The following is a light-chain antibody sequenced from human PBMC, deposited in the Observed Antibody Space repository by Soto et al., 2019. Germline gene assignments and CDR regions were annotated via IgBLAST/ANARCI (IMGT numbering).Light chain of an antibody. V-gene: IGLV2-8*01. J-gene: IGLJ1*01. CDR3: RSYSGSNNYV. CDR1: SSDVGGYNY. Sequence: QSALTQPPSASGSPGQSVTISCTGTSSDVGGYNYVSWYQQHPGKAPKLMIYEVSKRPSGVPDRFSGSKSGNTASLTVSGLQAEDEADYYCRSYSGSNNYVFGPGTRSPS. CDR2: EVS.